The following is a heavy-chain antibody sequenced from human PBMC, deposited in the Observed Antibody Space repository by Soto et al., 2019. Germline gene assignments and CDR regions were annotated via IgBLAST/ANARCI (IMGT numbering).Heavy chain of an antibody. J-gene: IGHJ4*02. D-gene: IGHD6-13*01. V-gene: IGHV3-30-3*01. CDR2: ISYDGSNK. Sequence: QVQLVESGGGVVQPGRSLRLSCAASGFTFSSYAMHWVRQAPGKGLEWVAVISYDGSNKYYADSVKGRFTISRDNSKNSLYLQMNSLRAEDTAVYYCAREGRLAAAGINYWGQGTLVTVSS. CDR3: AREGRLAAAGINY. CDR1: GFTFSSYA.